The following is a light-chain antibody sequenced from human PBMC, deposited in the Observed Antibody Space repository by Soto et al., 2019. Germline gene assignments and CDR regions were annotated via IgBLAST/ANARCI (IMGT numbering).Light chain of an antibody. Sequence: LQLTQSPSTLPASVGDRVTIICRASQGITNDLSWYQQKPGKAPKLLIYAASTLQYGVPSRFSGSGSGTDFTLTISSLQPEDFATYYCLQDYSYPRTFGQGTKVEIK. J-gene: IGKJ1*01. CDR2: AAS. CDR1: QGITND. CDR3: LQDYSYPRT. V-gene: IGKV1-6*01.